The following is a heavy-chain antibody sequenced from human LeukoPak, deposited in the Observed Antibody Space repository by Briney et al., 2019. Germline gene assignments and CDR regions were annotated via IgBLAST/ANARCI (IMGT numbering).Heavy chain of an antibody. D-gene: IGHD4-23*01. J-gene: IGHJ4*02. CDR3: ARGELVVTTTGVDY. Sequence: GGSLRLSCAASGFTFSSYSMNWVRQAPGKGPEWVSSITSTSTYIFYADSVKGRFTISRDNAKNSLFLQMNSLRAEDTAVYYCARGELVVTTTGVDYWGQGTLVTVSS. CDR2: ITSTSTYI. V-gene: IGHV3-21*01. CDR1: GFTFSSYS.